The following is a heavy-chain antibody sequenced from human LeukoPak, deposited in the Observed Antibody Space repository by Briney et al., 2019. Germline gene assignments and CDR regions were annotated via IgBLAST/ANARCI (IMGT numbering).Heavy chain of an antibody. CDR1: GGSISSGGYY. V-gene: IGHV4-31*03. J-gene: IGHJ4*02. D-gene: IGHD3-22*01. CDR3: ASVGSPDYYDSSGYYSADY. CDR2: IYYSGST. Sequence: PSETLSLTCTVSGGSISSGGYYWSWIRQHPGKGLEWIGYIYYSGSTYYNPSLKSRVTISVDTSKNQFSLKLSSVTAADTAVYYCASVGSPDYYDSSGYYSADYWGQGTLVTVSS.